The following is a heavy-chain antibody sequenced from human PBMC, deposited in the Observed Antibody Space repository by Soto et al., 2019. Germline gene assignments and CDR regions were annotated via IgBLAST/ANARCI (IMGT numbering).Heavy chain of an antibody. V-gene: IGHV3-30-3*01. J-gene: IGHJ4*02. D-gene: IGHD3-22*01. Sequence: QVQLVESGGGVVQPGRSLRLSCAASGFTFSSYAMHWVRQAPGKGLEWVAVISYDGSNKYYADSVKGRFTISRDNSKNSLYLQMNSLRAEDTGVYYCARVSMIVVAILDVYWGQGTLVAVSS. CDR1: GFTFSSYA. CDR2: ISYDGSNK. CDR3: ARVSMIVVAILDVY.